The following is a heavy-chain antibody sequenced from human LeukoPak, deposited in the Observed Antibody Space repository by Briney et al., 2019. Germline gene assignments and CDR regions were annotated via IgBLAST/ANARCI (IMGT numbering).Heavy chain of an antibody. D-gene: IGHD3/OR15-3a*01. CDR2: IHHSGSA. V-gene: IGHV4-39*02. CDR1: GGSLGSQYYY. CDR3: ARLRDFSTLDFYYYMDV. Sequence: SETLSLTCTVSGGSLGSQYYYWAWIRQPPGRGLEWIANIHHSGSAYYNPALKSRVTVSFDTSKDHFSLRLTSLTPADTAVYYGARLRDFSTLDFYYYMDVWGKGATVTVSS. J-gene: IGHJ6*03.